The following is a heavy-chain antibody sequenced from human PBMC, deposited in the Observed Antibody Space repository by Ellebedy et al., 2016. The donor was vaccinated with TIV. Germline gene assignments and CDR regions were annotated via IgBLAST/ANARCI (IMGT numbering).Heavy chain of an antibody. CDR1: GFTFSSYA. V-gene: IGHV3-23*01. Sequence: LSLTXXASGFTFSSYAMSWVRQAPGKGLEWVSAISGSGGSTYYADSVKGRFTLSRDNSKNTLYLQMNSLRAEDTAVYYCAKDLGKGWLGRGADYWGQGTLVTVSS. D-gene: IGHD6-19*01. J-gene: IGHJ4*02. CDR2: ISGSGGST. CDR3: AKDLGKGWLGRGADY.